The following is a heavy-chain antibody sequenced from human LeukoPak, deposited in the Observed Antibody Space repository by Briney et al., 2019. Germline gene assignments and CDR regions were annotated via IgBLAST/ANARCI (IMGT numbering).Heavy chain of an antibody. V-gene: IGHV1-18*01. D-gene: IGHD3-10*01. Sequence: GASVKVSCKAPGYTFTSYGISWVRQAPGQGLEWMGWISAYNGNTNYAQKLQGRVTMTTDTSTSTAYMELRSLRSDDTAVYYCARDSYYYGSFAFDIWGQGTMVTVSS. CDR1: GYTFTSYG. J-gene: IGHJ3*02. CDR2: ISAYNGNT. CDR3: ARDSYYYGSFAFDI.